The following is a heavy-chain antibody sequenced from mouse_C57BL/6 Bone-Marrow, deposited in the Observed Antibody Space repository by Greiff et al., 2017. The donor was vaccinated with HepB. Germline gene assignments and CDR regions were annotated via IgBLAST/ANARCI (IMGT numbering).Heavy chain of an antibody. Sequence: VQLQESGAELVRPGASVKLSCKASGYTFTDYYINWVKQRPGQGLDWIARIYPGSGNTYYNEKFKGKATLTAEKSSSTAYMQLSSLTSEDSAVYFCARNGYYAWFAYWGQGTLVTVSA. J-gene: IGHJ3*01. D-gene: IGHD2-3*01. CDR1: GYTFTDYY. V-gene: IGHV1-76*01. CDR3: ARNGYYAWFAY. CDR2: IYPGSGNT.